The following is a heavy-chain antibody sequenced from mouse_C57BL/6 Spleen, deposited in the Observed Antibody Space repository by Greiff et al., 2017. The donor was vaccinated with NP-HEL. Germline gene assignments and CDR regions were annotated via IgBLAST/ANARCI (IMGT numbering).Heavy chain of an antibody. CDR2: INPNYGTT. CDR3: AKFITTVHYAMDY. Sequence: EVKLQESGPELVKPGASVKISCKASGYSFTDYNMNWVKQSNGKSLEWIGVINPNYGTTSYNQKFKGKATLTVDQSSSTAYMQLNSLTSEDSAVYYCAKFITTVHYAMDYWGQGTSVTVSS. J-gene: IGHJ4*01. CDR1: GYSFTDYN. D-gene: IGHD1-1*01. V-gene: IGHV1-39*01.